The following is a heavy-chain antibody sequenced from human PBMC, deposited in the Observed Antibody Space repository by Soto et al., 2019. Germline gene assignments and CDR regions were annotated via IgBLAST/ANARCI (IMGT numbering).Heavy chain of an antibody. V-gene: IGHV4-31*03. CDR1: GGSIRSGDYY. Sequence: QVQLQESGPGLVKPSQTLSLTCTVSGGSIRSGDYYWSWIRQQPGKGLEWIGYIYYSGSTYYNPSLKSRVIMSVDTSKNHFSLRLTSVTAADTAIYYCARDRGVATISGYYYGMDVWGQGTTVTVSS. J-gene: IGHJ6*02. D-gene: IGHD5-12*01. CDR3: ARDRGVATISGYYYGMDV. CDR2: IYYSGST.